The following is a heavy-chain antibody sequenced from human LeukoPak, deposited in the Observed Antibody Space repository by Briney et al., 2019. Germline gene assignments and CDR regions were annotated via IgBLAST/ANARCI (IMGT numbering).Heavy chain of an antibody. CDR3: ARDYCSSTSCLLDY. Sequence: GGSLRLSCAASGFTFSTYAMHWVRQAPGKGLEYVSAISSNGGSTYYADSVKGRFTISRDNSKNTLYLQMGSLRAEDMAVYYCARDYCSSTSCLLDYWGQGTLVTVSS. V-gene: IGHV3-64*02. CDR1: GFTFSTYA. D-gene: IGHD2-2*01. J-gene: IGHJ4*02. CDR2: ISSNGGST.